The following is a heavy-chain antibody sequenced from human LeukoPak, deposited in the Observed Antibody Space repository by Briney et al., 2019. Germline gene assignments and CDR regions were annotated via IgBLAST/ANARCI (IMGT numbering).Heavy chain of an antibody. D-gene: IGHD3-22*01. Sequence: SETLSLTCTVSGGSISSYYWSWIRQPPGKGLEWIGSIYYSGSTYYNPSLKSRVTISVDTSKNQFSLKLSSVTAADTAVYYCARIPPYYYDRGDAFDIWGQGTMVTVSS. CDR2: IYYSGST. CDR1: GGSISSYY. CDR3: ARIPPYYYDRGDAFDI. V-gene: IGHV4-39*07. J-gene: IGHJ3*02.